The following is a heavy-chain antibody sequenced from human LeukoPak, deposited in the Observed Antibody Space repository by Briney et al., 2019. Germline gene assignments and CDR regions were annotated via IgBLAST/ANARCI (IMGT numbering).Heavy chain of an antibody. CDR2: ISGSGGST. V-gene: IGHV3-23*01. J-gene: IGHJ4*02. Sequence: PGGSLRLSCAASGFTFSSYAMGWVRQAPGKGLEWVSAISGSGGSTYYADSVKGRLTISRDSSKNTLYLQMSSLRAEDTALYYCARGPIGYCSGGSCYPLDYWGQGTLVTVSS. CDR1: GFTFSSYA. D-gene: IGHD2-15*01. CDR3: ARGPIGYCSGGSCYPLDY.